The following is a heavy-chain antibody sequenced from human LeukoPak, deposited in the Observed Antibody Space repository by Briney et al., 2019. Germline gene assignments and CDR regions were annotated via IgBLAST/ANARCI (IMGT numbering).Heavy chain of an antibody. CDR3: ARDSGDSPGGYYFDY. J-gene: IGHJ4*02. D-gene: IGHD3-10*01. V-gene: IGHV1-69*13. CDR2: IIPIFGTA. CDR1: GGTFSSYA. Sequence: GASVKVSCKASGGTFSSYAISWVRQAPGQGLEWMGGIIPIFGTANYAQKFQGRVTITADESTSTAYMELSSLRSDDTAVYYCARDSGDSPGGYYFDYWGQGTLVTVSS.